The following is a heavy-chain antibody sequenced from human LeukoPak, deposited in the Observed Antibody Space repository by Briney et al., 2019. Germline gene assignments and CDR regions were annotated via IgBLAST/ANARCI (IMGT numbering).Heavy chain of an antibody. Sequence: GAFLKISWKGSGYSFSSSWIGWGRQMPGKGLEWMGIIFPGDSDARSSPSFQGQVTISADKSISTAYLQWSSLKASDTAMYYCARLGSSGWGGDYWGQGTLVTVSS. J-gene: IGHJ4*02. V-gene: IGHV5-51*01. CDR1: GYSFSSSW. CDR3: ARLGSSGWGGDY. CDR2: IFPGDSDA. D-gene: IGHD6-19*01.